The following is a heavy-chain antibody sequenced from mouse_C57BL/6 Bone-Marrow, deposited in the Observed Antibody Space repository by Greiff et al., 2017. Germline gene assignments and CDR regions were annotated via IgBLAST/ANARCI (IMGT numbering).Heavy chain of an antibody. V-gene: IGHV1-64*01. CDR1: GYTFTSYW. D-gene: IGHD1-1*01. Sequence: VQLVESGAELVKPGASVKLSCKASGYTFTSYWMHWVKQRPGQGLEWIGMIHPNSGSTNYNEKFKSKATLTVDKSSSTAYMQLSSLTSEDSAVYYCARFPFYRDYWGQGTSVTVSS. CDR2: IHPNSGST. J-gene: IGHJ4*01. CDR3: ARFPFYRDY.